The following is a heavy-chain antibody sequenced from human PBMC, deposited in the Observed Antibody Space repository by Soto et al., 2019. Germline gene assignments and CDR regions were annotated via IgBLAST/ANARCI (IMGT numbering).Heavy chain of an antibody. V-gene: IGHV4-59*01. CDR2: IYYSGST. CDR3: ASVESYHGPEWVDP. CDR1: GGSISSYY. Sequence: SETLSLTCTVSGGSISSYYWSWIRQPPGKGLEWIGYIYYSGSTNYNPSLKSRVTISVDTSKNQSSLKLSSVTGADTAVYYCASVESYHGPEWVDPWGQATLVTVSS. J-gene: IGHJ5*02. D-gene: IGHD3-3*01.